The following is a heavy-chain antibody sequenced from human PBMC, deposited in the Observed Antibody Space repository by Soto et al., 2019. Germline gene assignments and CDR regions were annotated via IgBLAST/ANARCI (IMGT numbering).Heavy chain of an antibody. J-gene: IGHJ2*01. CDR2: AKTGSKRFET. Sequence: EVQLVESGGGLVQPGGSLRLSCAASGFTFSDHFMDWVRQTPGKGLEWVARAKTGSKRFETQYAESVKGRFTVSRDDLRNSFYLQMNTLNTDDTAVYYCASPQVAGDALLDRFFDFWGRGTLVTVSS. CDR3: ASPQVAGDALLDRFFDF. D-gene: IGHD6-19*01. V-gene: IGHV3-72*01. CDR1: GFTFSDHF.